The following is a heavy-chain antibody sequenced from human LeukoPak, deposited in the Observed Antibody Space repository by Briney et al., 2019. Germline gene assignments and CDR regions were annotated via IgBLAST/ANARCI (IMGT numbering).Heavy chain of an antibody. CDR2: ISGSGGST. CDR3: AKVGSSGWSSPFDY. D-gene: IGHD6-19*01. V-gene: IGHV3-23*01. Sequence: GSLRLSCAASGFTFSSYAMSWVRQAPGKGLEWVSAISGSGGSTYCADSVKGRFTISRDNSKNTLYLQMNSLRAEDTAVYYCAKVGSSGWSSPFDYWGQGTLVTVSS. CDR1: GFTFSSYA. J-gene: IGHJ4*02.